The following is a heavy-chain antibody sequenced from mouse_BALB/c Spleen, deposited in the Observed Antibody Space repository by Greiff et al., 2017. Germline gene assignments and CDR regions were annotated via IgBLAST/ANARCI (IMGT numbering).Heavy chain of an antibody. D-gene: IGHD2-4*01. V-gene: IGHV1S56*01. CDR2: IYPGNVNT. J-gene: IGHJ4*01. Sequence: VQLQQSGPELVKPGASVRISCKASGYTFTSYYIHWVKQRPGQGLEWIGWIYPGNVNTKYNEKFKGKATLTADKSSSTAYMQLSSLTSEDSAVYFCARGITYAMDYWGQGTSVTVSS. CDR1: GYTFTSYY. CDR3: ARGITYAMDY.